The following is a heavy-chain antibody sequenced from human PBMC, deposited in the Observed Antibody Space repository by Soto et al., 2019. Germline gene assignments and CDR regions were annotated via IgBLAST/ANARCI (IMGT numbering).Heavy chain of an antibody. CDR2: ISAYNGNT. Sequence: ASVNVSCKASGYTFTSYGISWVRQAPGQGLEWMGWISAYNGNTNYAQKPQGRVTMTTDTSTSTAYMELRSLRSDDTAVYYCARGGYCTNGVCYLGSYYYYGTDVSGQVPTVTVSS. D-gene: IGHD2-8*01. CDR3: ARGGYCTNGVCYLGSYYYYGTDV. CDR1: GYTFTSYG. J-gene: IGHJ6*02. V-gene: IGHV1-18*04.